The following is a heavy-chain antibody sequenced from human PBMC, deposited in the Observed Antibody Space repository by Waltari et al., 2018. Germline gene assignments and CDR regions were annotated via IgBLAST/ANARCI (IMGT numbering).Heavy chain of an antibody. CDR2: INHSGST. CDR1: GGSISSSSYY. D-gene: IGHD5-12*01. Sequence: QLQLQESGPGLVKPSETLSLTCTVSGGSISSSSYYWSWIRQPPGKGLEWIGEINHSGSTNYNPSLKSRVTISVDTSKNQFSLKLSAVTAADTAVYYCARRGPNLLVAKLLFDYWGQGTLVTVSS. V-gene: IGHV4-39*07. J-gene: IGHJ4*02. CDR3: ARRGPNLLVAKLLFDY.